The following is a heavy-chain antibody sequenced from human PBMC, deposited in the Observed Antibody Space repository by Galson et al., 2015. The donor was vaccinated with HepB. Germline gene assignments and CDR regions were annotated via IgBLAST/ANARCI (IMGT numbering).Heavy chain of an antibody. D-gene: IGHD3-22*01. CDR3: ARDYYDTTSDRTFEI. Sequence: SLRLSCAASGFTVSSNYMSWVRQAPGKGLEWVSVIYSGGSTYYADSVKGRFTISRDNSKNTLYLQMNSLRAEDTAVYYCARDYYDTTSDRTFEIWGQGTMVTVSS. CDR2: IYSGGST. J-gene: IGHJ3*02. CDR1: GFTVSSNY. V-gene: IGHV3-66*01.